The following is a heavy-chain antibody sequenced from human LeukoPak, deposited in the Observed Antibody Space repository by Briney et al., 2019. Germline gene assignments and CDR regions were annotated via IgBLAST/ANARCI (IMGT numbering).Heavy chain of an antibody. CDR2: IWSDGSSK. V-gene: IGHV3-30*02. CDR1: GFTFSSYG. Sequence: GGSLRLSCTASGFTFSSYGYHWVRQAPGTGLEWMAFIWSDGSSKYYTDSVKGRFTISRDNSKNTLFLQMNSLRPEDTAVYYCAKDGLRSPNDAFDVWGQGTMVSVSS. CDR3: AKDGLRSPNDAFDV. D-gene: IGHD5-24*01. J-gene: IGHJ3*01.